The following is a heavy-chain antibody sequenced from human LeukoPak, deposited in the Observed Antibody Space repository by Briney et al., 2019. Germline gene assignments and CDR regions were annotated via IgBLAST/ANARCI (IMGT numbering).Heavy chain of an antibody. J-gene: IGHJ4*02. D-gene: IGHD1-26*01. Sequence: GGSLRLSCAVSGFTFSSYAMHWVRQAPGKGLEWVAVVSYDGSNKYYANSVKGRSTISRDKSKNTLHLQMNSLRAEDTAIYYCARDTSFAVGATLDFWGQGTLVTVSS. CDR2: VSYDGSNK. V-gene: IGHV3-30*04. CDR3: ARDTSFAVGATLDF. CDR1: GFTFSSYA.